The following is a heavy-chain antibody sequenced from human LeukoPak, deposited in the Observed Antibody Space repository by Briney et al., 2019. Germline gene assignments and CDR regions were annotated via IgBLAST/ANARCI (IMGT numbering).Heavy chain of an antibody. CDR3: ARGGGGDYGSPSYDY. Sequence: PSETLSLTCTVSGGSISSYYWCWIRQPPGKGLEWIGYIYYSGSTNYNPSLKSRVTISVDTSKNQFSLKLSSVTAADTAVYYCARGGGGDYGSPSYDYWGQGTLVTVSS. D-gene: IGHD2-21*02. CDR1: GGSISSYY. CDR2: IYYSGST. V-gene: IGHV4-59*01. J-gene: IGHJ4*02.